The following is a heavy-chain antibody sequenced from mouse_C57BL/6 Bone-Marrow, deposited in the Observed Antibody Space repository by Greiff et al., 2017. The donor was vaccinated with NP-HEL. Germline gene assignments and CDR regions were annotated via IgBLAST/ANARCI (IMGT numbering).Heavy chain of an antibody. CDR3: ARYHYYGSRGYFDY. Sequence: QVQLQQSGAELVKPGASVKISCKASGYAFSSYWMNWVKQRPGKGLEWIGQIYPGDGDTNYNGKFKGKATLTADKSSSTAYMQLSSLTSEDSAVYFCARYHYYGSRGYFDYWGQGTTLTVSS. CDR1: GYAFSSYW. J-gene: IGHJ2*01. D-gene: IGHD1-1*01. CDR2: IYPGDGDT. V-gene: IGHV1-80*01.